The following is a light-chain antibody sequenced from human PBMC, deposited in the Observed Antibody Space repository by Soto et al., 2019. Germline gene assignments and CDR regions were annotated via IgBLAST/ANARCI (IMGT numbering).Light chain of an antibody. Sequence: DIQMTQSPSTLSASVGDGVTIACRASQSVNRYLAWYQQKPGSAPRLLIYDASSLENGVSSRFSASGSGTDFTLTISSPQPDDFATYYRQQYSHYPRTFGQGTKLEIK. CDR2: DAS. V-gene: IGKV1-5*01. CDR1: QSVNRY. CDR3: QQYSHYPRT. J-gene: IGKJ2*02.